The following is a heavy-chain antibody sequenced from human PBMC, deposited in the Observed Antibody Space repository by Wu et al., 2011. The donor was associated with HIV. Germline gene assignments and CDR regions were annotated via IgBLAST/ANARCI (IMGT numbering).Heavy chain of an antibody. CDR2: IIPIFGTA. D-gene: IGHD2-2*02. CDR3: AREAGVPAAISSPSFDP. V-gene: IGHV1-69*06. Sequence: QVQLVQSGAEVKKPGSSVKVSCKASGGTFSSYAISWVRQAPGQGLEWMGGIIPIFGTANYAQKFQGRVTITADKSTSTAYMELSSLRSEDTAVYYCAREAGVPAAISSPSFDPWGQGTLVTVSS. J-gene: IGHJ5*02. CDR1: GGTFSSYA.